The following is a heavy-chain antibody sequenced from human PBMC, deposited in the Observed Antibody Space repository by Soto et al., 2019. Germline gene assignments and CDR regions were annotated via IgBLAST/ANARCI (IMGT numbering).Heavy chain of an antibody. Sequence: SVKVSCKASGYTFTSYYMHWVRQAPGQGLEWMGIINPSGGSTSYAQKFQGRVTMTRDTSTSTVYMELSSLRSEDTAVYYCARDFYVWGSYRGYYYYGMDVWGQGTTVTVSS. CDR3: ARDFYVWGSYRGYYYYGMDV. J-gene: IGHJ6*02. CDR2: INPSGGST. CDR1: GYTFTSYY. V-gene: IGHV1-46*01. D-gene: IGHD3-16*02.